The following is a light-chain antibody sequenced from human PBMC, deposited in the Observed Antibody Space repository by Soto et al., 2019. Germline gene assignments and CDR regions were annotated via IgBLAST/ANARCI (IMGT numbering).Light chain of an antibody. J-gene: IGLJ2*01. CDR1: SSDVGNYNY. CDR2: DVS. V-gene: IGLV2-14*03. Sequence: QSALTQPASVSGSPGQSITISCTGTSSDVGNYNYVSWYQQHPGKVPRLMIYDVSNRPSGVSDRFSGSKSGNTASLTISGLQAEYEADYYCSSYTTSSTLVFGGGTKLTVL. CDR3: SSYTTSSTLV.